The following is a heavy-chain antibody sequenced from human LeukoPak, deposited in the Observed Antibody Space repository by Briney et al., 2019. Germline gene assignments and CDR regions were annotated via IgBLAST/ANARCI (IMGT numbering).Heavy chain of an antibody. D-gene: IGHD1/OR15-1a*01. CDR2: IYHSGTT. Sequence: PSETLSLTCTVSGGPITVYYWSWIRQPPGKGLEWIGYIYHSGTTNYNPSLKSRVAISADTSKNQLSLKLTSVTPADTGMYYCALKAPYSQEHTQHWGQGTLVTVSS. CDR1: GGPITVYY. J-gene: IGHJ1*01. V-gene: IGHV4-59*01. CDR3: ALKAPYSQEHTQH.